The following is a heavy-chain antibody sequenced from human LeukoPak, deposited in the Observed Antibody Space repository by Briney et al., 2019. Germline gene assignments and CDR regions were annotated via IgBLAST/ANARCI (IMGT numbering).Heavy chain of an antibody. Sequence: GGSLRLSCAASGFTFSSYSMNWVRQAPGKGLEWVSSISSSSSYIYYADSVKGRFTISRDNAKNSLYLQMNSLRAEDTAVYYCASSFYSPYYFDYWGQGTLVTVSS. J-gene: IGHJ4*02. CDR3: ASSFYSPYYFDY. CDR2: ISSSSSYI. CDR1: GFTFSSYS. D-gene: IGHD1-26*01. V-gene: IGHV3-21*01.